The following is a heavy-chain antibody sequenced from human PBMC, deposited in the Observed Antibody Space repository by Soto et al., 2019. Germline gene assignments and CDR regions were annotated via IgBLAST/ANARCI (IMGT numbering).Heavy chain of an antibody. CDR3: ARDHRARGYDFWSGWNRDFDY. Sequence: GGSLRLSCAASGLTFSSYSMNWVRQAPGKGLEWVSSISSSSSYIYYADSVKGRFTISRDNAKNSLYLQMNSLRAEDTAVYYCARDHRARGYDFWSGWNRDFDYWGQGTLVTVSS. J-gene: IGHJ4*02. CDR1: GLTFSSYS. V-gene: IGHV3-21*01. CDR2: ISSSSSYI. D-gene: IGHD3-3*01.